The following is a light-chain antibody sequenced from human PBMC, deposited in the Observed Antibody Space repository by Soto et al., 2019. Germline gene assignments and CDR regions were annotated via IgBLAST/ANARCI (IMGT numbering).Light chain of an antibody. CDR3: QQLGD. CDR2: TAS. Sequence: IQLTQSPSSLSASVGDRVTITCRASQGISTYLAWYQQKPGKAPKLLIYTASTLQSGVPSRFSGSGSGTDFTLTISSLQTEDFATYYCQQLGDFGGGTKVEIK. V-gene: IGKV1-9*01. J-gene: IGKJ4*01. CDR1: QGISTY.